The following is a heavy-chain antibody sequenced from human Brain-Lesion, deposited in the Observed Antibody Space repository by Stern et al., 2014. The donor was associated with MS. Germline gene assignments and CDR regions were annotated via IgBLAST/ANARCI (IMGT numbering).Heavy chain of an antibody. J-gene: IGHJ6*02. V-gene: IGHV3-7*01. CDR2: IQEDGTEK. CDR3: ARVYNTIYGIVTQRGSGMDV. D-gene: IGHD3-3*01. CDR1: GFTFGNYW. Sequence: KLEQSGGGLVQPGGSLTISCTAAGFTFGNYWMTWVRKASGMGLEWEAEIQEDGTEKNYVESVKGRFTISRDNASNSFYLQMNSLRVEDTALYYCARVYNTIYGIVTQRGSGMDVWGQGTTVIVSS.